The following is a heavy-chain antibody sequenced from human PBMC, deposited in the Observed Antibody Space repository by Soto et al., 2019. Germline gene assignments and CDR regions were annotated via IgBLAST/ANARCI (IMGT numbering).Heavy chain of an antibody. V-gene: IGHV4-30-2*01. D-gene: IGHD2-15*01. CDR3: ARDRTATGWSGMDV. J-gene: IGHJ6*02. CDR1: GGSISSGGYS. Sequence: PSETLSLTCAFSGGSISSGGYSWSWIRKPPGKGLEWIGYIYHSGSTYYNPSLKSRVTISVDRSKNQFSLKLSSVTAADTAVYYCARDRTATGWSGMDVWGQGTTVTVSS. CDR2: IYHSGST.